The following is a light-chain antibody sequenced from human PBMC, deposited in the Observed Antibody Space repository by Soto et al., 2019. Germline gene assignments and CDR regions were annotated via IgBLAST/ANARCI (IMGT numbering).Light chain of an antibody. V-gene: IGLV1-44*01. CDR3: AAWADSLNRYV. J-gene: IGLJ1*01. CDR2: TIN. Sequence: QSVLAQPPSASGTPGQSVTISCSGGTSNIGSNTVNWYQQLPGAAPKLLIYTINQRPSGVPARFSGSKSGTSASLAISGLQSEDEADYYSAAWADSLNRYVFGNGTKLTVL. CDR1: TSNIGSNT.